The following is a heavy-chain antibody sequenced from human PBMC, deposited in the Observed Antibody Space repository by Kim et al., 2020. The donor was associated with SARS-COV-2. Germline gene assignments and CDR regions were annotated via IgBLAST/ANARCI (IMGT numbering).Heavy chain of an antibody. J-gene: IGHJ4*02. Sequence: GGSLRLSCAASGFTFSSYGMHWVRQAPGKGLEWVAVISYDGSNKYYADSVKGRFTISRDNSKNTLYLQMNSLRAEDTAVYYCAKQAYYYDSEDYWGQGTL. D-gene: IGHD3-22*01. CDR3: AKQAYYYDSEDY. CDR2: ISYDGSNK. V-gene: IGHV3-30*18. CDR1: GFTFSSYG.